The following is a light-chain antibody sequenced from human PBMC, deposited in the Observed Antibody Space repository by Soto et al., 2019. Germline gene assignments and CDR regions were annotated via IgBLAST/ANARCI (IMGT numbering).Light chain of an antibody. CDR1: RSVSSSY. Sequence: EIVLTQSPGTLSLSPGERATLSCRASRSVSSSYLAWYQQKPGQAPRLLIYGASSRATGIPDRFSGSGSGTDFTLTISRLEPEDFAVYYCQQYGSYPITFGKGTRLEIK. J-gene: IGKJ5*01. CDR2: GAS. V-gene: IGKV3-20*01. CDR3: QQYGSYPIT.